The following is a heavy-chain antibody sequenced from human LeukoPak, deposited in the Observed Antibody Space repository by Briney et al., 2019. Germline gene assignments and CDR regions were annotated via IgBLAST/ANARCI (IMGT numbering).Heavy chain of an antibody. V-gene: IGHV3-21*01. CDR2: ISSSSSYI. CDR1: GFTFSSYA. CDR3: ARDSPQEVGFDY. Sequence: GGSLRLSCAASGFTFSSYAMNWVRQAPGKGLEWVSSISSSSSYIYYADSVKGRFTISRDNAKNSLYLQMNSLRAEDTAVYYCARDSPQEVGFDYWGQGTLVTVSS. D-gene: IGHD1-26*01. J-gene: IGHJ4*02.